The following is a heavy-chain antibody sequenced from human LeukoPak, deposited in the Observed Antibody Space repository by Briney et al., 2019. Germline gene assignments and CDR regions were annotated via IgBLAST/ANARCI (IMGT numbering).Heavy chain of an antibody. D-gene: IGHD3-9*01. J-gene: IGHJ5*02. CDR3: ARALVFPRTNWFDP. CDR1: GGTFSSYA. Sequence: SVKVSCKASGGTFSSYAISWVRQAPGQGLEWMGGIIPIFGTANYAQKFQGRVTITADESTSTTYMELSSLRSEDTAVYYCARALVFPRTNWFDPWGQGTLVTVSS. V-gene: IGHV1-69*13. CDR2: IIPIFGTA.